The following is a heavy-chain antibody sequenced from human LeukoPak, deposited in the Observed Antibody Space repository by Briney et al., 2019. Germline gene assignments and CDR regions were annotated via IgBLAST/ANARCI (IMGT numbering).Heavy chain of an antibody. Sequence: SETLSLTCTVSGGSISSSSYYWGWIRQPPGKGLEWIGTIYYSGSTYYNPSLQSRVTISVDTSKNEFSLKLSSVTAADTAVYCCAGRRSGTYYAVAYFDYWGQGTLVTVSS. CDR1: GGSISSSSYY. V-gene: IGHV4-39*01. CDR3: AGRRSGTYYAVAYFDY. J-gene: IGHJ4*02. CDR2: IYYSGST. D-gene: IGHD1-26*01.